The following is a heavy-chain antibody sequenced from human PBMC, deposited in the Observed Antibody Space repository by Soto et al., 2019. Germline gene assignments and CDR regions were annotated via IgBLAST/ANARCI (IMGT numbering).Heavy chain of an antibody. CDR1: GFTFSNYW. J-gene: IGHJ6*03. CDR3: ARGDCVGGTCYSLAGSFYYYMDV. Sequence: EVQLVESGGGLVQPGGSLRLSCVASGFTFSNYWMYWVRQAPGEGLVWVSRINNDGSVSSYADSVKGRLTISRDYVKNTLYLQMDSLRAEDTAVYYCARGDCVGGTCYSLAGSFYYYMDVWGKGTTVTVFS. D-gene: IGHD2-15*01. CDR2: INNDGSVS. V-gene: IGHV3-74*01.